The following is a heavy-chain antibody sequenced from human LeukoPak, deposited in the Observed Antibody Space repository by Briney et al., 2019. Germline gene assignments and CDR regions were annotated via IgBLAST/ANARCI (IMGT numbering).Heavy chain of an antibody. CDR1: ALTSTIYR. V-gene: IGHV3-21*01. CDR3: AREDHLDN. CDR2: ISSSSSYI. Sequence: KPGRSLTLACPLAALTSTIYRVRCVRHAPGGGLGWVSSISSSSSYIYYADSVEGRFTISRDNAKSSLYLQTNSLRAEDTAVYYCAREDHLDNWGQGTLVTVSS. J-gene: IGHJ4*02.